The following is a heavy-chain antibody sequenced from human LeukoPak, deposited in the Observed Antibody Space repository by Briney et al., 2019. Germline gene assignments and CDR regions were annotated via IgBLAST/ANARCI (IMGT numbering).Heavy chain of an antibody. CDR3: AKDRLYYDFWSGYRPGWFDP. CDR2: IYSGGST. J-gene: IGHJ5*02. V-gene: IGHV3-53*01. CDR1: GFTVSSNY. Sequence: GGSLRLSCAASGFTVSSNYMSWVRQAPGKGLEWVSVIYSGGSTYYADSVKGRFTISRDNSKNTLYLQMNSLRAEDTAVYYCAKDRLYYDFWSGYRPGWFDPWGQGTLVTVSS. D-gene: IGHD3-3*01.